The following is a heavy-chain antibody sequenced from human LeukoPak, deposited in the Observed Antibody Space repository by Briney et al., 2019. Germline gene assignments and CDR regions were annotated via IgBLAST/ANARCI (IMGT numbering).Heavy chain of an antibody. CDR3: ARGGWYPESFQH. V-gene: IGHV4-59*01. J-gene: IGHJ1*01. Sequence: KASETLSLTCTVSGGSISSYYWNWIRQPPGKGLGWIGYIYYSGSTNYNPSLKSRVTISVDTSKNQFSLKLSSVTVADTAVYYCARGGWYPESFQHWGQGALVTVSS. CDR2: IYYSGST. D-gene: IGHD6-19*01. CDR1: GGSISSYY.